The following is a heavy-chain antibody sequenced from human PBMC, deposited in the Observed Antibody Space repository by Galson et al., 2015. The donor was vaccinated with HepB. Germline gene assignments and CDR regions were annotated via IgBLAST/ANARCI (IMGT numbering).Heavy chain of an antibody. CDR1: GFTFSSYG. D-gene: IGHD5-18*01. J-gene: IGHJ4*02. CDR3: AKAPYTAMVTDPPDY. Sequence: SLRLSCAASGFTFSSYGMHWVRQAPGKGLEWVAVISYDGSNKYYADSVKGQFTISRDNSKNTLYLQMNSLRAEDTAVYYCAKAPYTAMVTDPPDYWGQGTLVTVSS. CDR2: ISYDGSNK. V-gene: IGHV3-30*18.